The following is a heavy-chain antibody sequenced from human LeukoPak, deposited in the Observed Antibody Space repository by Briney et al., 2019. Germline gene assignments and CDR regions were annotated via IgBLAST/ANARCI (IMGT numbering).Heavy chain of an antibody. CDR3: AREAAVAGCIDY. D-gene: IGHD6-19*01. V-gene: IGHV3-30-3*01. J-gene: IGHJ4*02. CDR1: GFTFSSYA. CDR2: ISYDGSNK. Sequence: GRSLRLSCAASGFTFSSYAMHWVRQAPGKGLEWVAVISYDGSNKYYADSVKGRFTISRDNSKKTLYLQMNSLRAEDTAVYYCAREAAVAGCIDYWGQGTLVTVSS.